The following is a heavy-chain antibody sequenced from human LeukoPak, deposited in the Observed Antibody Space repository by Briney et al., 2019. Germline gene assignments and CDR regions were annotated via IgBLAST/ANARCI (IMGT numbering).Heavy chain of an antibody. J-gene: IGHJ6*02. Sequence: GGSLRLSCAASGFTFSSYAMSWVRQAPGKGLEWVSAISGSGGSTYYADSVKGRFTISRDNSKNTLYLQMNSLRAEDTAVYYCAKAPSAVVAADYYYGMDVWGQGTTVTVSS. CDR3: AKAPSAVVAADYYYGMDV. CDR2: ISGSGGST. CDR1: GFTFSSYA. V-gene: IGHV3-23*01. D-gene: IGHD2-15*01.